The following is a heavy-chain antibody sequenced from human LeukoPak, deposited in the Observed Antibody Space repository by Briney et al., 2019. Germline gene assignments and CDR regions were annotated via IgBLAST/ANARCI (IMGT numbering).Heavy chain of an antibody. CDR3: AKDRLTVAHFDY. Sequence: GGSLRLSCAASGFTSNTDGFNTYGMSWLRQAPGKGLEWISVISGTGITTYYADSVKGRFTISGDNSKNTLYLQMNSLRAEDTAVYYCAKDRLTVAHFDYWGQGTPVTVSS. D-gene: IGHD4-23*01. V-gene: IGHV3-23*01. CDR2: ISGTGITT. J-gene: IGHJ4*02. CDR1: GFTSNTDGFNTYG.